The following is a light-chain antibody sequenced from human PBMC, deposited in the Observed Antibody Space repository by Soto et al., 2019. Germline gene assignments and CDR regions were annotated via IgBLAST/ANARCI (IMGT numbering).Light chain of an antibody. CDR3: QRYKNWPPLT. V-gene: IGKV3-15*01. CDR2: GAF. J-gene: IGKJ4*01. CDR1: QSVSYS. Sequence: EIVITQAPATLSVSPGERATLSCRASQSVSYSLAWYQQKPGQGPRLLIYGAFTRATGIPARFSGSGSGTEFTLTISSLQSEDFGVYYCQRYKNWPPLTFGGGTKVEIK.